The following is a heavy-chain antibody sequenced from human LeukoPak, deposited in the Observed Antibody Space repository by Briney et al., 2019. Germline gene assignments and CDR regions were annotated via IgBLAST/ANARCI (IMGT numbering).Heavy chain of an antibody. CDR3: AKALVRGPYYFDY. CDR2: ISGSGGST. J-gene: IGHJ4*02. V-gene: IGHV3-23*01. D-gene: IGHD3-16*02. Sequence: GGSLRLSCAASGFTFSSYAMSWVRQAPGKGLEWVSAISGSGGSTCYADSVKGRFTISRDYSKNTLYLQMNSLRAEDTAVYYCAKALVRGPYYFDYWGQGTLVTVSS. CDR1: GFTFSSYA.